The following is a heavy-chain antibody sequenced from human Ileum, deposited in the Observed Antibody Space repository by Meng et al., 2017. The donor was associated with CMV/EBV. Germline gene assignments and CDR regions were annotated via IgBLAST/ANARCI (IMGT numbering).Heavy chain of an antibody. D-gene: IGHD3-10*01. J-gene: IGHJ4*02. CDR3: ARDRLEGSYSGPGF. CDR1: GFTFSSYN. CDR2: IHSSGSI. V-gene: IGHV3-69-1*01. Sequence: GESLKISCAASGFTFSSYNMNWVRQTPGKGLEWVSSIHSSGSIYQPDSVRGRFTISRDNARNSLYLQMDSLRVEDTGVYYCARDRLEGSYSGPGFWGQGTLVTVSS.